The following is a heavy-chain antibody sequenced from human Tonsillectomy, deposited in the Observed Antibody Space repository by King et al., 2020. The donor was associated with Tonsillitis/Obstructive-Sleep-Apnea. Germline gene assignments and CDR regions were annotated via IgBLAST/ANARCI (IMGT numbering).Heavy chain of an antibody. D-gene: IGHD5-12*01. CDR1: GGSISSYY. J-gene: IGHJ3*02. CDR2: IYYSGST. CDR3: AREDIVVAGAFDI. V-gene: IGHV4-59*12. Sequence: QLQESGPGLVKPSETLSLTCTVSGGSISSYYWSWIRQPPGKGLEWIGYIYYSGSTNYNPSLKSRVTISVDTSKNQFSLKLSSVTAADTAVYYCAREDIVVAGAFDIWGQGTMVTVSS.